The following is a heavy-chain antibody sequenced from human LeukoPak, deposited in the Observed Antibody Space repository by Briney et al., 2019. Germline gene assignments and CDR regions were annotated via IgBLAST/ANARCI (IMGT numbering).Heavy chain of an antibody. D-gene: IGHD4-17*01. CDR2: IYTSGST. V-gene: IGHV4-4*07. CDR1: GHSFCDYY. CDR3: TRDTGTTGEVKFDP. J-gene: IGHJ5*02. Sequence: SETLSLTCTVSGHSFCDYYWSWIRQPAGKDLEWIGRIYTSGSTTYNPSLKSRVTMSVDTSKSQFSLNLMSVTAADTAVYYCTRDTGTTGEVKFDPWGQGTLVTVSS.